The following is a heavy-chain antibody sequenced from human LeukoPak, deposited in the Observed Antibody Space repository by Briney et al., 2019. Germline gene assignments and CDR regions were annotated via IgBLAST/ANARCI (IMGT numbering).Heavy chain of an antibody. CDR1: GFTFSGYW. D-gene: IGHD1-26*01. V-gene: IGHV3-7*01. J-gene: IGHJ4*02. CDR3: ARDKIVGPTTLDY. CDR2: IKQDGSEI. Sequence: PGGSLRLSCAASGFTFSGYWMSWVRQTPEKGLEWVANIKQDGSEIYHVDSVKGRFTISRDNAENSLYLQMNSLRADDTAVYYCARDKIVGPTTLDYWGQGTLVTVSS.